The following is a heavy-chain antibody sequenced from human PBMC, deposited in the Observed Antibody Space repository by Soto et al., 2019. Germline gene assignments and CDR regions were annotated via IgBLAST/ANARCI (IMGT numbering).Heavy chain of an antibody. CDR3: SRSYGGSRHPMDV. D-gene: IGHD2-15*01. V-gene: IGHV1-2*02. CDR1: GYIFTDYY. J-gene: IGHJ6*02. CDR2: FNPYSGGP. Sequence: GASVKVSCKASGYIFTDYYIHWVRQAPGQGPEWMGWFNPYSGGPNYAQKFLGRVTMTRDTSITTAYLDLSKLTSDDTAVYYCSRSYGGSRHPMDVWGQGTAVTVSS.